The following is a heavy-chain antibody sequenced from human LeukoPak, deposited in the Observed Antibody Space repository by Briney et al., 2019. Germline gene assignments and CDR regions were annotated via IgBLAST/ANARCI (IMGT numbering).Heavy chain of an antibody. D-gene: IGHD6-13*01. CDR2: ISWDGGST. CDR3: AKDGGGSSSWRKPAYYYYYMDV. J-gene: IGHJ6*03. V-gene: IGHV3-43D*03. CDR1: GFTFDDYA. Sequence: RSGGSLRLSCAASGFTFDDYAMHWVRQAPGKGLEWVSLISWDGGSTYYADSVKGRFTISRDNSKNSLYLQMNSLRAEDTALYYCAKDGGGSSSWRKPAYYYYYMDVWGKGTTVTVSS.